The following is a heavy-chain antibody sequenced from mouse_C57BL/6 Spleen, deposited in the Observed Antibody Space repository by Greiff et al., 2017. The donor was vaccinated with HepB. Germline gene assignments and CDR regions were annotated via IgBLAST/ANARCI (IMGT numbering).Heavy chain of an antibody. D-gene: IGHD2-4*01. CDR2: SDPEDGDT. V-gene: IGHV14-1*01. J-gene: IGHJ3*01. Sequence: EVQLQQSGAELVRPGASVKLSCTASGFNIKDYYMHWVKQRPEQGLEWIGRSDPEDGDTEYAPKFQGKATMTADTSSNTAYLQLSSLTSEDTAVYYCTTWDYDGAWFAYWGQGTLVTVSA. CDR1: GFNIKDYY. CDR3: TTWDYDGAWFAY.